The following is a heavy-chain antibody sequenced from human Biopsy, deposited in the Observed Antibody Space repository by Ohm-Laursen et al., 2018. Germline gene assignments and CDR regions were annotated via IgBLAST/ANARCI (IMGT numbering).Heavy chain of an antibody. CDR1: GFAFGHYA. J-gene: IGHJ2*01. D-gene: IGHD6-19*01. CDR3: ARGLSSGWYGYFDV. Sequence: SLRLSCTASGFAFGHYAMHWVRQAPGKGLEWISLIWYDGTNEDYADSVKGRFTISRDNSKNTLYLQINTLTLEDTAFYYCARGLSSGWYGYFDVWGRGTLVTVSS. CDR2: IWYDGTNE. V-gene: IGHV3-33*04.